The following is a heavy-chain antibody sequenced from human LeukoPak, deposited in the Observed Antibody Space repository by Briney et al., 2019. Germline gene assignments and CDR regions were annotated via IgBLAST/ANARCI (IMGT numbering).Heavy chain of an antibody. CDR1: GFTFSNAW. V-gene: IGHV3-15*01. J-gene: IGHJ4*02. CDR3: TTDLEYYYGSGSYYIRFDY. CDR2: IKSKTDGGIT. D-gene: IGHD3-10*01. Sequence: GGSLRLSCAASGFTFSNAWMSWVRQAPGKGLEWVGRIKSKTDGGITDYAAPVKGRFTISRDDSKNTLYLQMHSLKTEDTAVYYCTTDLEYYYGSGSYYIRFDYWGQGTLVTVSS.